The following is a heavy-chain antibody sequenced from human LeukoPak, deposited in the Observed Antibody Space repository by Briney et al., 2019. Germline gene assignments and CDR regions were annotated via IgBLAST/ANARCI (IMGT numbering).Heavy chain of an antibody. CDR3: ARGIAVAYNWFDP. CDR2: IIPIFGTA. V-gene: IGHV1-69*13. J-gene: IGHJ5*02. CDR1: GGTFSSYA. D-gene: IGHD6-19*01. Sequence: GASVKVSCKASGGTFSSYAISWVRQAPRQGLEWMGGIIPIFGTANYAQKFQGRVTITADESTSTAYMELSSLRSEDTAVYYCARGIAVAYNWFDPWGQGTLVTVSS.